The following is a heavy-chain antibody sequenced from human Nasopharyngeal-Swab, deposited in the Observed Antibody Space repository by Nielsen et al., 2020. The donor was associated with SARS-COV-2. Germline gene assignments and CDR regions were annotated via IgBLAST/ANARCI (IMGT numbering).Heavy chain of an antibody. CDR3: AKYTSGWGWFDP. Sequence: GGSLRLSCAASGFTFSSYWMSWVRQAPGKGLKWVAKIKQDGSEKYYVDSVKGRFTISRDNAKNSLYLQLNSLRAEDTAMYYCAKYTSGWGWFDPWGLGTLVTVSS. D-gene: IGHD6-19*01. J-gene: IGHJ5*02. CDR1: GFTFSSYW. V-gene: IGHV3-7*03. CDR2: IKQDGSEK.